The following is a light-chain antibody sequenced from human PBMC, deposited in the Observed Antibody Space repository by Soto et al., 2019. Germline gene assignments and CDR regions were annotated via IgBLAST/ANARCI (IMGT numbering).Light chain of an antibody. CDR3: SSYTTSNTRQIV. Sequence: QSVLTQAASVSGSPVQSINISCTGTSSDVGGYNYVSWYQHHPGKAPKLIIYDVSNRPSGVSNPFSGSKSGNTASLTISGLQPEDEADYYCSSYTTSNTRQIVFGTGTKVTVL. V-gene: IGLV2-14*03. CDR1: SSDVGGYNY. J-gene: IGLJ1*01. CDR2: DVS.